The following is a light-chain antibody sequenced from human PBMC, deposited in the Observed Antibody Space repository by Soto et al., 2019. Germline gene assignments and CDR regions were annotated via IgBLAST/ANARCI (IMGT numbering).Light chain of an antibody. Sequence: QSVLTQPPSASGSPGQSVTISCTGTSSDIGVYDFVSWYKQHPGKAPKVIIYKVNKSPSGVPDRFSGSKSGNTASLTVSGLRPEDEADYFCSSFAGSYSPYVFGTGTKLTVL. CDR2: KVN. CDR1: SSDIGVYDF. CDR3: SSFAGSYSPYV. V-gene: IGLV2-8*01. J-gene: IGLJ1*01.